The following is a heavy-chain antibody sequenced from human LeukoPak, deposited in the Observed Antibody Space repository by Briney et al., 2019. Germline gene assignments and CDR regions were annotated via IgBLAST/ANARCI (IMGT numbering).Heavy chain of an antibody. CDR1: GFTFSSYG. V-gene: IGHV3-30*02. J-gene: IGHJ4*02. CDR3: ARGQSGRLDY. Sequence: GGSLRLSCAASGFTFSSYGMHWVRQAPGKGLEWVAFIRYDGGNKYYADSVKGRFTISRDNSKNTLYLQMNSLRSEDTAVYYCARGQSGRLDYWGQGTLVTVSS. D-gene: IGHD1-26*01. CDR2: IRYDGGNK.